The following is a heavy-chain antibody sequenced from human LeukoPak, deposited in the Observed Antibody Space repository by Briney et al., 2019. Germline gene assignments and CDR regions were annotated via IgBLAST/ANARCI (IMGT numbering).Heavy chain of an antibody. CDR3: TTLERWQRQSGNY. J-gene: IGHJ4*02. V-gene: IGHV3-15*07. D-gene: IGHD5-24*01. CDR2: IKSKSDGETT. CDR1: GFTFNNAW. Sequence: GGSLRLSCVASGFTFNNAWMNWLRQAPGKGLEWVGRIKSKSDGETTDYAVPVKGRFTISRDDSMNTLHLQMNSLATEDTAVYYCTTLERWQRQSGNYWGQGILVTVSS.